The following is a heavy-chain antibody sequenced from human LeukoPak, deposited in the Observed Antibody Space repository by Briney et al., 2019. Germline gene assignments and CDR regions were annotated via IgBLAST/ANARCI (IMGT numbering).Heavy chain of an antibody. V-gene: IGHV4-61*02. J-gene: IGHJ5*02. D-gene: IGHD3-22*01. CDR1: GGSISSGSYY. CDR2: IYTSGST. Sequence: KPSETLSLTCTVSGGSISSGSYYWSWIRQPAGKGLEWIGRIYTSGSTNYNPSLKSRVTISVYKSKNQFSLKLSSVTAADTAVYYCVGDDYDSSGYYYSWGQGTLVTVSS. CDR3: VGDDYDSSGYYYS.